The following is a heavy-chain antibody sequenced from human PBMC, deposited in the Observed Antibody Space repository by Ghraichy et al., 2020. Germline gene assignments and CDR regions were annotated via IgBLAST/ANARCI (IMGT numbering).Heavy chain of an antibody. CDR1: GFTFSSYV. V-gene: IGHV3-23*01. CDR2: ISGSGGST. D-gene: IGHD6-19*01. Sequence: GESLRLSCAASGFTFSSYVMSWVRQAPGKRLEWVSTISGSGGSTYYADSVKGRFTISRDNSKNTLYLQMNILRAEDTAVYYCANLGSSGWAHFDYWGQGTLVTVSS. J-gene: IGHJ4*02. CDR3: ANLGSSGWAHFDY.